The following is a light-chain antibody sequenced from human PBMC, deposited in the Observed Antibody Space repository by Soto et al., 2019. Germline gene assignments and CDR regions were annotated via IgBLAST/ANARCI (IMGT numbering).Light chain of an antibody. V-gene: IGKV3-15*01. CDR1: QSVSSY. CDR2: GAS. J-gene: IGKJ5*01. CDR3: QQCSDWPLFT. Sequence: EIVMTQSPATLSVSPGERVTLSCRASQSVSSYLAWYQHKPGQPPRLLIYGASTMDTGIPARFSGSGSGTDSTLTISSLQSEDSAVYFCQQCSDWPLFTFGQGTRLEIK.